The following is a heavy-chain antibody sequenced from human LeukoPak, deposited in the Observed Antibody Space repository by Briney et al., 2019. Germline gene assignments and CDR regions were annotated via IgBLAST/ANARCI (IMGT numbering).Heavy chain of an antibody. CDR3: ARVSKRDGSTFDY. J-gene: IGHJ4*02. CDR1: GFTFSSYW. CDR2: INREGSGT. D-gene: IGHD5-24*01. Sequence: GGSLRLSCAASGFTFSSYWLHWVRQRPGKGLVWVSRINREGSGTNYAGSVKGRFTISRDNARNTLYLQMNSLRVEDTAVYYCARVSKRDGSTFDYWGQGTLVTVSS. V-gene: IGHV3-74*01.